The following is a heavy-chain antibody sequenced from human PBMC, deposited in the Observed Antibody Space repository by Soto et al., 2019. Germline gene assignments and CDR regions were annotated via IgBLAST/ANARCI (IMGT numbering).Heavy chain of an antibody. J-gene: IGHJ4*02. CDR2: ISGSGGST. CDR3: ASVGRYFDWLLPYDY. CDR1: GFTFSSYA. V-gene: IGHV3-23*01. D-gene: IGHD3-9*01. Sequence: GGSLRLSCAASGFTFSSYAMSWVRQAPGKGLEWVSAISGSGGSTYYADSVKGRFTISRDNSKNTLYLQMNSLRAEDTAVYYCASVGRYFDWLLPYDYWGQGTLVTVSS.